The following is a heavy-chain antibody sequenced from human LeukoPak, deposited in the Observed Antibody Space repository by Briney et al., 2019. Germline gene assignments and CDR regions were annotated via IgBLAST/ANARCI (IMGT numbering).Heavy chain of an antibody. V-gene: IGHV3-30-3*01. CDR3: AKDWDDSSGYH. D-gene: IGHD3-22*01. Sequence: GGSLRLSCAASGFTFSSYAMHWVRQAPGKGLEWVAVISYDGSNKYYADFVKGRFTISRDNSKNTLYLQMNSLRAEDTAVYYCAKDWDDSSGYHWGQGTLVTVSS. J-gene: IGHJ4*02. CDR1: GFTFSSYA. CDR2: ISYDGSNK.